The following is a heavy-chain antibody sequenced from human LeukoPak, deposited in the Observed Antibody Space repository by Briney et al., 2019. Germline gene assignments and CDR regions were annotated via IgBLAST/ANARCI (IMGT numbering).Heavy chain of an antibody. CDR2: TVVGSGNT. V-gene: IGHV1-58*02. Sequence: GTSVKVSCKASGFTFTSSAMQWVRQARGQRLEWIGWTVVGSGNTNYAQKFQERVTITRDTSTSTAYMELSSLRSEDTAVYYCAAKDCSSTSCYRDYWGQGTLVTVSS. CDR1: GFTFTSSA. D-gene: IGHD2-2*01. J-gene: IGHJ4*02. CDR3: AAKDCSSTSCYRDY.